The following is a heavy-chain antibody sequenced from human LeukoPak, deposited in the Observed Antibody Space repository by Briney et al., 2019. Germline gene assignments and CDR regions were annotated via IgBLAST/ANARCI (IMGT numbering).Heavy chain of an antibody. CDR2: ISGGGGST. D-gene: IGHD2-15*01. CDR3: ANRVGYCSGGSCYSAGAYFDY. V-gene: IGHV3-23*01. Sequence: GGSLRLSCAASGFTFSSYAMSWVRQAPGKGREWVSAISGGGGSTYYADSGNGQFTIYRDNSKNTLYLQMNSLRAEDTAVYYCANRVGYCSGGSCYSAGAYFDYWGQGTLVTVSS. CDR1: GFTFSSYA. J-gene: IGHJ4*02.